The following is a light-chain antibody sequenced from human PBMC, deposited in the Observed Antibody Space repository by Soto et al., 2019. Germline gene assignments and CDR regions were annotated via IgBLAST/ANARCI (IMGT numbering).Light chain of an antibody. CDR2: AAS. J-gene: IGKJ4*01. CDR3: QQSSSAPRS. V-gene: IGKV1-39*01. CDR1: QSISTY. Sequence: DIQMTQSPSSLSASIGDRVTITCRASQSISTYLNWYQQKLREAPKLLIYAASSLQSGVPLRFNGSGSGTDFTLTINSLQPEDFATYYCQQSSSAPRSFGGGTRVEIK.